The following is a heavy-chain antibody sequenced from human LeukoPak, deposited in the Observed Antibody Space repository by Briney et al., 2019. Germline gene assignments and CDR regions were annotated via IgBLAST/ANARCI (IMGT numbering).Heavy chain of an antibody. Sequence: KASQTLSLTCTVSGCSISSGDYYWTWIRQPPGKGLEWIGYIYYSGSTYYNPSVKSRVTISVDTSKNQFSLKLSSVTAADTAVYYCARDYDYGDYPGYWGQGTLITVSS. D-gene: IGHD4-17*01. CDR3: ARDYDYGDYPGY. CDR2: IYYSGST. CDR1: GCSISSGDYY. V-gene: IGHV4-30-4*01. J-gene: IGHJ4*02.